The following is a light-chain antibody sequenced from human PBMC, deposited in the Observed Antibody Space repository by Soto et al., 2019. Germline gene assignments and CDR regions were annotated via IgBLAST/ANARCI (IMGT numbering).Light chain of an antibody. V-gene: IGKV3-15*01. CDR1: QSVSSSY. CDR3: QQYYKWPLT. J-gene: IGKJ4*01. Sequence: EIVLTQSPGTLSLSPGERATLSCRASQSVSSSYLAWYQQKPGQAPRLLIHDASTRATGIPARLSGSGSGTEFTLTISSLESQDFAVYYCQQYYKWPLTFGGGTKVDNK. CDR2: DAS.